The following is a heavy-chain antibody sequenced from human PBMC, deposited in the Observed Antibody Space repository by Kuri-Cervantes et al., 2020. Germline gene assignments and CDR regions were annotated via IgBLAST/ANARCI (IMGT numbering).Heavy chain of an antibody. J-gene: IGHJ6*03. CDR3: AFGTTPYHYYYMDV. CDR2: ISSSSSYI. V-gene: IGHV3-21*01. CDR1: GFTFSSYS. Sequence: GGSLRLSCAASGFTFSSYSMNWVRQAPGKGLEWVSSISSSSSYIYYADSVKGRFTISRDNDKNSLFLQMNNLRAEDTALYSCAFGTTPYHYYYMDVWGNGTTVTVSS. D-gene: IGHD1-7*01.